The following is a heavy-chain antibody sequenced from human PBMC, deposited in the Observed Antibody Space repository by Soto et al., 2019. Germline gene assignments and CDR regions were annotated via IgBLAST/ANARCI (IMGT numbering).Heavy chain of an antibody. CDR1: GYRFTTYW. CDR3: SLAATGTSHPYHFHY. V-gene: IGHV5-51*01. J-gene: IGHJ4*02. CDR2: IYIGDSDT. D-gene: IGHD6-13*01. Sequence: PGESLKISCKGSGYRFTTYWIGWVRQLPGKGLEWMGIIYIGDSDTRYSPSFQGRVTISADKSISTAYLKWSSLEASDTGMYYCSLAATGTSHPYHFHYWGKGTQVT.